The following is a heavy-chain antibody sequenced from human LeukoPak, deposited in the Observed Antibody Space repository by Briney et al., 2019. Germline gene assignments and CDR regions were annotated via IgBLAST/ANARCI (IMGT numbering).Heavy chain of an antibody. D-gene: IGHD5-24*01. CDR2: ISGSGGST. CDR3: ANDRDGYNPYFDY. CDR1: GFTFSSYA. J-gene: IGHJ4*02. Sequence: PGGSLRLSCAASGFTFSSYAMSWVRQAPGKGLEWVSAISGSGGSTYYADSVKGRFTISRDNSKNTLYLQRNSLRAEDTAVYYCANDRDGYNPYFDYWGQGTLVTVSS. V-gene: IGHV3-23*01.